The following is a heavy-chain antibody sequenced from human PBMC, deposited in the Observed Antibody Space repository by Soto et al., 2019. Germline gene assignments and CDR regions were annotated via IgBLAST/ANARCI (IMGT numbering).Heavy chain of an antibody. CDR1: GFTVSSNY. V-gene: IGHV3-66*01. D-gene: IGHD3-22*01. J-gene: IGHJ3*02. CDR2: IYSGGST. CDR3: ARYTFGYYYDSSGYYYDAFDI. Sequence: GGSLRLSCAASGFTVSSNYMSWVRQAPGKGLEWVSVIYSGGSTYYADSVKGRFTISRDNSKNTLYLQMNSLRAEDTAVYYCARYTFGYYYDSSGYYYDAFDIWGQGTMVTVSS.